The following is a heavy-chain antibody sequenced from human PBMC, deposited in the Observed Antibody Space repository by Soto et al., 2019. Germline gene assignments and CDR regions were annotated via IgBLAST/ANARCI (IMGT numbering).Heavy chain of an antibody. V-gene: IGHV1-69*01. J-gene: IGHJ5*02. CDR3: AGERWGGFSFRS. D-gene: IGHD3-9*01. CDR2: IIPVFGTA. Sequence: QVQLVQSGAEVKKPGSSVKVSCKASGGVFRNYAINWVRQAPGQGLEWMGGIIPVFGTADYPQKFQGRVTITADGSTDTALLEPASPKTEDPAVLFWAGERWGGFSFRSWGQGALVTVAS. CDR1: GGVFRNYA.